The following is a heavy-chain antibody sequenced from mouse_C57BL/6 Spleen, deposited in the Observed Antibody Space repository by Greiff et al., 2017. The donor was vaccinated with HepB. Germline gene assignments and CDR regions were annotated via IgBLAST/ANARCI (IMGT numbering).Heavy chain of an antibody. D-gene: IGHD3-1*01. CDR1: GYTFTSYW. V-gene: IGHV1-50*01. J-gene: IGHJ4*01. CDR3: ASRGSGYAMDY. CDR2: IDPSDSYT. Sequence: QVQLQQPGAELVKPGASVKLSCKASGYTFTSYWMQWVKQRPGQGLEWIGEIDPSDSYTNYNQKFKGKATLTVDTSSSTAYMQLSSLTSEDSAVYYCASRGSGYAMDYWGQGTSVTVSS.